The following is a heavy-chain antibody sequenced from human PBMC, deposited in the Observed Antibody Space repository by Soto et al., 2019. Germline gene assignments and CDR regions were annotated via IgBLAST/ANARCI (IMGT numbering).Heavy chain of an antibody. D-gene: IGHD2-15*01. CDR1: GFTFSSYA. CDR3: AKDLRYTGSLHPGIVVVVDATAFDY. Sequence: EVQLLESGGGLVQPGGSLRLSCAASGFTFSSYAMSWVRQAPGKGLEWVSAISGSGGSTYYADSVKGRFTISRDNSKNTLYLQMNSLRAEDTAVYYCAKDLRYTGSLHPGIVVVVDATAFDYWGQGTLVTVSS. V-gene: IGHV3-23*01. J-gene: IGHJ4*02. CDR2: ISGSGGST.